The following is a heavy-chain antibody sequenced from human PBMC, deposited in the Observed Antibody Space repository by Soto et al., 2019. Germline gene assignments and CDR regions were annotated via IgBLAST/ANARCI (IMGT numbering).Heavy chain of an antibody. CDR3: ARVHYCDSSGYYYGGLPYYYYRLAV. Sequence: PGESLKISCKGSGYSFTSYWIGWVRQMPGKGLEWMGIIYPGDSDTRYSPSFQGQVTISADKSISTAYLQWSSLKASDTAMYYCARVHYCDSSGYYYGGLPYYYYRLAVWGQGTTVPVSS. J-gene: IGHJ6*02. D-gene: IGHD3-22*01. CDR2: IYPGDSDT. V-gene: IGHV5-51*01. CDR1: GYSFTSYW.